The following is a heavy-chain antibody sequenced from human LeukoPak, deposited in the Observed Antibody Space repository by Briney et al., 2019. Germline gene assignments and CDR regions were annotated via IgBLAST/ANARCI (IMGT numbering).Heavy chain of an antibody. CDR3: LRSYYSVTTCGDY. J-gene: IGHJ4*02. CDR1: GFTFSTYS. D-gene: IGHD5/OR15-5a*01. V-gene: IGHV3-21*01. CDR2: ISSSSSYI. Sequence: PGGSLRLSCAASGFTFSTYSMNWVRQAPGKGLEWVSSISSSSSYIYYADSVKGRFTISRDNAKNSLYLQMNSLRAEDTAVYYCLRSYYSVTTCGDYWGQGTLVTVSS.